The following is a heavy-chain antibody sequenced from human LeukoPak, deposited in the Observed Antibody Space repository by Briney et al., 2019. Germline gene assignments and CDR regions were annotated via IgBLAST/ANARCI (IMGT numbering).Heavy chain of an antibody. Sequence: SETLSLTCAVYGGFFSGYYWSWIRQPPGKGLEWIGEINHSGSTNYNPSLKSRVTISVDTSKNQFSLKLSSVTAADTAVYYCARPKRRYCSGGSCYSVPAFDIWGQGTMVTVSS. CDR3: ARPKRRYCSGGSCYSVPAFDI. J-gene: IGHJ3*02. V-gene: IGHV4-34*01. CDR1: GGFFSGYY. CDR2: INHSGST. D-gene: IGHD2-15*01.